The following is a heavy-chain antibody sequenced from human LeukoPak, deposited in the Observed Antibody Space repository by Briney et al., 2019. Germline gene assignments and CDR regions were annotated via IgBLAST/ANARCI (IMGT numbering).Heavy chain of an antibody. J-gene: IGHJ4*01. D-gene: IGHD5-12*01. CDR3: ARDHRYAFDN. V-gene: IGHV3-21*01. CDR2: ISSGGTYI. Sequence: PGESLRLSCAASGFTFSGYTMTWVRQAPRTGLEWVSSISSGGTYIYYADSVKGRFTLSRDKARNSLYLQMNSLRVEDTAVYYCARDHRYAFDNWGHGTLVTVSS. CDR1: GFTFSGYT.